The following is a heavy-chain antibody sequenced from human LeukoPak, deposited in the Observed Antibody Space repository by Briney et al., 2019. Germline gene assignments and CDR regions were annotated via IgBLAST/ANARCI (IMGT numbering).Heavy chain of an antibody. D-gene: IGHD3-22*01. CDR2: ISTSNAYT. CDR1: GFTFSDYY. V-gene: IGHV3-11*06. CDR3: ARVRHDSGGYPFDY. Sequence: PGGSLRLSCAASGFTFSDYYMSWVRQAPGKGLEGVSYISTSNAYTYYADSVKGRFTISRDNAKNSLYLQMNSLRAEDTAVYYCARVRHDSGGYPFDYWGQGTLVTVSS. J-gene: IGHJ4*02.